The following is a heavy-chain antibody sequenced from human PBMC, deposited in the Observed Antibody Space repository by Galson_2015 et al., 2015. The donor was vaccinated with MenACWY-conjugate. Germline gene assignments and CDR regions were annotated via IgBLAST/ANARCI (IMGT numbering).Heavy chain of an antibody. CDR2: INSDGSSI. CDR1: GFSFHSYW. D-gene: IGHD1-1*01. V-gene: IGHV3-74*01. CDR3: ARGYAPGRFDS. J-gene: IGHJ5*01. Sequence: SLRLSCAASGFSFHSYWMHWVRQAPGKGPVWVSRINSDGSSIRYADSVKGRFTISRDNAKNTLYLQMNSLRAEDTAVYYCARGYAPGRFDSWGQGALVTVSS.